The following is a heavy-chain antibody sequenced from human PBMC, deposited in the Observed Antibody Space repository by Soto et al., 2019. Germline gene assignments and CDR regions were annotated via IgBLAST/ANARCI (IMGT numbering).Heavy chain of an antibody. CDR2: ISAYNGNT. J-gene: IGHJ4*02. CDR3: ARVWVDSYGYVGSPFDY. V-gene: IGHV1-18*01. Sequence: GASVKVSCKASGYTFTSYGISWVRQAPGQGFEWMGWISAYNGNTNYAQKLQGRVTMTTDTSTSTAYMELRSLRSDDTAVYYCARVWVDSYGYVGSPFDYWGQGTQVTVSS. D-gene: IGHD5-18*01. CDR1: GYTFTSYG.